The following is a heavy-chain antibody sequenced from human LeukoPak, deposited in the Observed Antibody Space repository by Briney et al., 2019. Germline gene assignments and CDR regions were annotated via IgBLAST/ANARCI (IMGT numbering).Heavy chain of an antibody. J-gene: IGHJ4*02. CDR2: IYTSGNT. Sequence: SQTLSLTCTVSGGSISSGSYYWSWIRQPAGKGLEWIGRIYTSGNTNYNPSLKSRVTISVDTSKNQFSLKLSSVTAADTAVYYCARERREQLLPPYTRSVTYFDYWGQGTLVTVSS. CDR3: ARERREQLLPPYTRSVTYFDY. D-gene: IGHD2-2*01. CDR1: GGSISSGSYY. V-gene: IGHV4-61*02.